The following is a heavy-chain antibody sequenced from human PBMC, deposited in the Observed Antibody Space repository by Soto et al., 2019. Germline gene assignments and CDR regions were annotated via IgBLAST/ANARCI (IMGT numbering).Heavy chain of an antibody. V-gene: IGHV4-39*07. J-gene: IGHJ3*02. CDR1: GGSISSSSYY. CDR2: IYYSGST. Sequence: PSETLSLTCTVSGGSISSSSYYWGWIRQPPGKGLEWIGSIYYSGSTYYNPSLKSRVTISVDTSKSQFSLKLSSVTAADTAVYYCARVKRSEAAGAFDIWGQGTMVTVSS. D-gene: IGHD6-13*01. CDR3: ARVKRSEAAGAFDI.